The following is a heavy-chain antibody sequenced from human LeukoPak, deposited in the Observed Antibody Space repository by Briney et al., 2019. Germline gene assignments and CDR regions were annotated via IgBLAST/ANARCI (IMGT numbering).Heavy chain of an antibody. D-gene: IGHD6-13*01. J-gene: IGHJ4*02. CDR3: ATPPDSSSWYSPFDY. Sequence: PGGSLRLSCAASGFTFTSYAMSWVRQAPGKGLEWVSSINGGGSTTYHADSVKGRFTISRDNSKNTLYLQMNSLRAEDTAVYYCATPPDSSSWYSPFDYWGQGTLVTVSS. CDR2: INGGGSTT. CDR1: GFTFTSYA. V-gene: IGHV3-23*01.